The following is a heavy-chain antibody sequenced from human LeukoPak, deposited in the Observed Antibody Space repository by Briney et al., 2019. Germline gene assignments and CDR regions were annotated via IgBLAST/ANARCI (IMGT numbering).Heavy chain of an antibody. CDR3: ALPREGIILSRTDY. CDR1: GFIFSSYA. CDR2: ITGSGAHT. V-gene: IGHV3-23*01. D-gene: IGHD3-16*01. J-gene: IGHJ4*02. Sequence: GRSLRLSCAASGFIFSSYAMSWIRQAPGKGLQWVSAITGSGAHTYYADSVKGRFTISRDNSKNTLYLQMNSLRADDTAVYYCALPREGIILSRTDYWGKGALVTVSS.